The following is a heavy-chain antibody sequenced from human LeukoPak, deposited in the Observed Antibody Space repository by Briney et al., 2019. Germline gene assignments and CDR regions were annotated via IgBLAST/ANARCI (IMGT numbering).Heavy chain of an antibody. CDR2: ISYDGSNK. CDR1: GFTFSSYA. CDR3: AITLVSGAFDI. Sequence: PGRSLRLSCAASGFTFSSYAMHWVRQAPGKGLEWVAVISYDGSNKYYADSVKGRFTISRDNSKNTLYLQMNSLRAEDTAVYYCAITLVSGAFDIWGQGTMVTVSS. V-gene: IGHV3-30-3*01. J-gene: IGHJ3*02. D-gene: IGHD2-8*02.